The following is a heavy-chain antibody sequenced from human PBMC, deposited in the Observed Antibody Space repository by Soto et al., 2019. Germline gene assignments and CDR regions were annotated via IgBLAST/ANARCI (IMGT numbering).Heavy chain of an antibody. CDR3: ARGERKVNWRPYFDT. J-gene: IGHJ5*02. CDR1: NDSIRSGTYY. D-gene: IGHD1-26*01. Sequence: SETLSLTCTVSNDSIRSGTYYWAWIRQPPGRGLEWMGSLSYLGTTDYNPSLKSRVTISKDASKNQFYLTLSSMTAADTAVYYCARGERKVNWRPYFDTWGQGIQVTVSS. V-gene: IGHV4-39*07. CDR2: LSYLGTT.